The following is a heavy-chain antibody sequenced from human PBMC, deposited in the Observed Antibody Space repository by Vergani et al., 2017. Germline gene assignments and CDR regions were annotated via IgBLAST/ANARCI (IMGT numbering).Heavy chain of an antibody. CDR1: GFTFSTYA. D-gene: IGHD2-21*01. V-gene: IGHV3-7*01. CDR2: IKADGSEI. J-gene: IGHJ4*02. CDR3: GRRASIIDY. Sequence: VQLVESGGGVVQPGRSLRLSCTSSGFTFSTYAMHWVRQAPGKGLEWVANIKADGSEIFYVDSVKGRFTISRDNVKNSLYLQMNRLRVDGTAVYYCGRRASIIDYWGQGTLVSVSS.